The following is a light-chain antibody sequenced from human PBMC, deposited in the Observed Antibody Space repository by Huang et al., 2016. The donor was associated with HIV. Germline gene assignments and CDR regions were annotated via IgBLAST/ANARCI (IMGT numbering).Light chain of an antibody. CDR3: QQYYSTPET. CDR2: WAS. V-gene: IGKV4-1*01. Sequence: DIVMTQSPDSLAVSLGERATIRCKSSQSVLYSSNNKNYLAWYQQKPGQPPKLLIYWASTRESGVPDRFSGSGSGTDFTLTISSLQAEDVAVYYCQQYYSTPETFGGGTKVEIK. CDR1: QSVLYSSNNKNY. J-gene: IGKJ4*01.